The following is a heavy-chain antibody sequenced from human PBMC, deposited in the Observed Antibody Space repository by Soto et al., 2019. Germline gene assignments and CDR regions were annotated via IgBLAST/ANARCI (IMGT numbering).Heavy chain of an antibody. J-gene: IGHJ6*02. Sequence: SGPTLVNPTQTLPLTCTFSGLSLSTTGVGVGWKRQPPGKALEWLALIYWDDDKRYSPSLKSRLTITKDTSKNQVVLTMTNMDPVDTATYYCVQSRCGGDCLQSYSSHSYYGLDVWGQGTTVTVS. D-gene: IGHD2-21*02. CDR1: GLSLSTTGVG. CDR3: VQSRCGGDCLQSYSSHSYYGLDV. CDR2: IYWDDDK. V-gene: IGHV2-5*02.